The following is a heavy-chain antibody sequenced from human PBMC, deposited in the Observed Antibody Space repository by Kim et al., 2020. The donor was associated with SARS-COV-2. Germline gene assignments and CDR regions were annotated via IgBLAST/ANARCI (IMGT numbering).Heavy chain of an antibody. D-gene: IGHD3-10*01. V-gene: IGHV5-51*01. CDR3: AKKVVRSGSFILDAFDI. J-gene: IGHJ3*02. CDR1: EDRFNKYW. Sequence: GESLKISCKGSEDRFNKYWIGWVRQMPGKGLDWMGIIYPHDSDTRYSPSFQGQISISADKSINTAYLQWSSLKASDTAMYYCAKKVVRSGSFILDAFDIWGQGTMVSVSS. CDR2: IYPHDSDT.